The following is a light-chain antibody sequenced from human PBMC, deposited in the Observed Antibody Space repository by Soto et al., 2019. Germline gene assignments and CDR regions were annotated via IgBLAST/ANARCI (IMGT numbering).Light chain of an antibody. J-gene: IGKJ1*01. CDR3: QQYNNWPQT. V-gene: IGKV3-15*01. CDR2: GAS. Sequence: EIVMTQSPATLSVSPGERATLSCRASRNINRKLAWYQQKPGQAPRLLIYGASTRATGIPARFSGSGSGTEFTLTISSLQSEDFAVYYCQQYNNWPQTFGQGTKVEIK. CDR1: RNINRK.